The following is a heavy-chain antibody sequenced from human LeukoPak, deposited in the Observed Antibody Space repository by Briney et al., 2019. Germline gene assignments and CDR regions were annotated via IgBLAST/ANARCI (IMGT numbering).Heavy chain of an antibody. CDR3: GAGGSSYYSGLFDY. CDR1: GGSFSGYY. V-gene: IGHV3-23*01. CDR2: ISGSGGST. D-gene: IGHD3-22*01. J-gene: IGHJ4*02. Sequence: ETLSLTCAVYGGSFSGYYWSWVRQAPGKGLEWVSAISGSGGSTYYADSVKGRFTISRDNSKNTLYLQMNSLRAEDTAVYYCGAGGSSYYSGLFDYWGQGTLVTVSS.